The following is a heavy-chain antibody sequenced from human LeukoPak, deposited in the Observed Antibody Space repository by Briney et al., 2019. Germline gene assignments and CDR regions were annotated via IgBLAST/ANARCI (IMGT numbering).Heavy chain of an antibody. V-gene: IGHV4-59*01. CDR1: GGSISSYY. CDR2: IYTSGST. D-gene: IGHD5-12*01. Sequence: SETLSLTCTVSGGSISSYYWSWIRQPPGKGLEWIGYIYTSGSTNYNPSLKSRVTISVDTSKNQFSLKLSSVTAADTAVYYCARDGGYGADYWGQGTLVTVSS. CDR3: ARDGGYGADY. J-gene: IGHJ4*02.